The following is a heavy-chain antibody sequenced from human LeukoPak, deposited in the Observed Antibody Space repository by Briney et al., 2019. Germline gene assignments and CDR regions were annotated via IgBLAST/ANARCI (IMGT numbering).Heavy chain of an antibody. D-gene: IGHD6-13*01. V-gene: IGHV4-61*01. Sequence: SETLSLTCTVSGGSVSSGLYYWSWIRQPPGKGLEWIGYIYYSGSTNCNPSLKSRVTISVDTSKNQFSLKLTSVTAADTTVYYCARVLYSSSWYYFDSWGQGTLVTVSS. CDR1: GGSVSSGLYY. J-gene: IGHJ4*02. CDR2: IYYSGST. CDR3: ARVLYSSSWYYFDS.